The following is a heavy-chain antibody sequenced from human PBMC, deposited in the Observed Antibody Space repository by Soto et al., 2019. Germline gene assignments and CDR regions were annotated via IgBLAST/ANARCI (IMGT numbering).Heavy chain of an antibody. CDR1: GFTFSSYA. J-gene: IGHJ4*02. CDR3: AKQGPAGYDILTGYFGDY. V-gene: IGHV3-23*01. Sequence: GGSLRLSCAASGFTFSSYAMSWVRQAPGKGLEWVSAISGSGGSTYYADSVKGRFTISRDNSKNTLYLQMNSLRAEDTAVYYCAKQGPAGYDILTGYFGDYWGQGTLVTVSS. CDR2: ISGSGGST. D-gene: IGHD3-9*01.